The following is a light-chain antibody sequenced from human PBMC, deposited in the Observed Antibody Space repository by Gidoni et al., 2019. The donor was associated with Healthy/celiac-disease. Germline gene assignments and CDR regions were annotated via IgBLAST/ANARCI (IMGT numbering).Light chain of an antibody. CDR3: QQYNNWPPLT. V-gene: IGKV3-15*01. CDR2: GAS. Sequence: ERVMAQAAATLSVSPGEGATLSCRASQSVSSNLSWYQQKPGQAPRLLIYGASTRATCIPARFCGSGSGTEFTLTISSLQSEDFAVYYCQQYNNWPPLTFGGGTKVEIQ. J-gene: IGKJ4*01. CDR1: QSVSSN.